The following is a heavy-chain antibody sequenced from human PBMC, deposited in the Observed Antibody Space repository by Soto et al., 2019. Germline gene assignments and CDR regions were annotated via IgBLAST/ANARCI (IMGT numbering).Heavy chain of an antibody. Sequence: GGSLRLSCAASGFTFSSYSMNWVRQAPGKGLEWVSSISSSSSYIYYADSVKGRFTISRDNAKNSLYLQMNSLRAEDTAVYYCARDPPVLRYFDVPYYFDYWGQGTLVTVSS. CDR3: ARDPPVLRYFDVPYYFDY. CDR1: GFTFSSYS. J-gene: IGHJ4*02. CDR2: ISSSSSYI. V-gene: IGHV3-21*01. D-gene: IGHD3-9*01.